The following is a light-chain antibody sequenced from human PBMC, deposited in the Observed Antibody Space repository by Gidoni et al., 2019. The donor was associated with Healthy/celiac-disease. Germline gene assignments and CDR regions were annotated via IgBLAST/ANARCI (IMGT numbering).Light chain of an antibody. CDR1: QSVSSY. CDR2: DAS. J-gene: IGKJ5*01. Sequence: EIVLTQSPATLSLSPGERATLSCRASQSVSSYLAWYQQKPCQAPRLLIYDASNRATGIPARFSGSGSGTDFTLTISSLEPEDFAVYYCQQRSNWPGTFGQXTRLKIK. CDR3: QQRSNWPGT. V-gene: IGKV3-11*01.